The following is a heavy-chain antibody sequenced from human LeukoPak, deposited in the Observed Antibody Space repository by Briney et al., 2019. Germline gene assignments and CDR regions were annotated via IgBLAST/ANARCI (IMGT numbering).Heavy chain of an antibody. CDR3: AKGPDYDILTGPRGGMDV. V-gene: IGHV3-9*01. D-gene: IGHD3-9*01. J-gene: IGHJ6*01. CDR1: GFTFDDHA. Sequence: PGGSLRLSCAASGFTFDDHAMLWARHAPAKGLERVSGMHWYSGSIGYADSVKGRFTISRDNAKNSLYLQMNSLRAEDTALYYCAKGPDYDILTGPRGGMDVWGQGTTVTVSS. CDR2: MHWYSGSI.